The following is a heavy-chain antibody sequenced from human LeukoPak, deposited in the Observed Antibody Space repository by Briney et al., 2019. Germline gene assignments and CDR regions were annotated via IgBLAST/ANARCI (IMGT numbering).Heavy chain of an antibody. CDR3: ARHFPGGSGYLYYFDY. J-gene: IGHJ4*02. V-gene: IGHV4-39*01. D-gene: IGHD3-3*01. Sequence: SETLSLTCTVSGGSVSSVSYYWGWVRQPPGKGLEWIGTIYHSGSTYYNPSLKSRLTISVDTSKNQFSLKLSSVTAADTAVYYCARHFPGGSGYLYYFDYWGQGTLVTVSS. CDR1: GGSVSSVSYY. CDR2: IYHSGST.